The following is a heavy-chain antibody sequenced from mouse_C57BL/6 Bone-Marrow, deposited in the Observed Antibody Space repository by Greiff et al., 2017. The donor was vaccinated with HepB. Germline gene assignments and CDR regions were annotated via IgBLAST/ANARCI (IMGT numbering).Heavy chain of an antibody. Sequence: EVKLVESGGGLVQPGGSLKLSCAASGFTFSDYYMYWVRQTPEKRLEWVAYISNGGGSTYYPDTVKGRFTISRDNAKNTLYLQMSRLKSEDTAMYYCARHTTTVVARYWYFDVWGTGTTVTVSS. V-gene: IGHV5-12*01. CDR3: ARHTTTVVARYWYFDV. CDR2: ISNGGGST. J-gene: IGHJ1*03. D-gene: IGHD1-1*01. CDR1: GFTFSDYY.